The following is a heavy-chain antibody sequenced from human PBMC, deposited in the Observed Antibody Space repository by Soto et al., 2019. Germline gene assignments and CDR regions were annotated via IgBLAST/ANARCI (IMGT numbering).Heavy chain of an antibody. CDR3: SKDRARAAADYYFDF. CDR1: GFIFRNYG. J-gene: IGHJ4*02. CDR2: IASDGRDK. Sequence: QVQLVESGGGVVQPGRSLRLSCVASGFIFRNYGMHWVRQAPGKGLEWVAVIASDGRDKHYADSVKGRFTISRDNSKNTLYLQMNSVRPEDTAVYYCSKDRARAAADYYFDFWGQGTPVTVSS. D-gene: IGHD6-13*01. V-gene: IGHV3-30*18.